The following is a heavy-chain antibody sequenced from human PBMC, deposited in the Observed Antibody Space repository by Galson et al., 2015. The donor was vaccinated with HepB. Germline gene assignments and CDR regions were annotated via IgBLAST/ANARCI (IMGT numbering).Heavy chain of an antibody. V-gene: IGHV4-59*01. CDR2: MYYSGST. J-gene: IGHJ2*01. D-gene: IGHD5-18*01. CDR1: GGSISSYY. Sequence: ETLSLTCTVSGGSISSYYWSWIRQPPGKGLEWIGYMYYSGSTNYNPSLKSRVTISVDTSKNQFSLKLTSVTAADTAVYYCAKYPLDGVTLGYNWYFDLWGRGTLVTVSS. CDR3: AKYPLDGVTLGYNWYFDL.